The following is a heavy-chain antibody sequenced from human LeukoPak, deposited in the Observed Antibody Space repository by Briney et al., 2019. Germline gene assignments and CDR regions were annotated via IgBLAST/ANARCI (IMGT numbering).Heavy chain of an antibody. J-gene: IGHJ5*02. CDR3: ARDRAYGDYAA. V-gene: IGHV3-53*01. D-gene: IGHD4-17*01. Sequence: GRSLRLSCAATGFTSSSNYMSWVRQAPGKGLEWISIIYSRDNTDYADSVKGRFIISRDNSKNTVYLQMNSLRADDTAVYYCARDRAYGDYAAWGQGTLVTVSS. CDR2: IYSRDNT. CDR1: GFTSSSNY.